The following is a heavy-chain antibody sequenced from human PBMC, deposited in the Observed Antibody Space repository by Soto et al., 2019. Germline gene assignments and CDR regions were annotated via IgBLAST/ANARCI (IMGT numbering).Heavy chain of an antibody. D-gene: IGHD3-10*01. J-gene: IGHJ4*02. CDR3: AKDYGSGNYYSNYFDY. CDR1: IFTFSSYA. Sequence: GGSLRLSCAASIFTFSSYAMSWVRQAPGKGLEWVSAISGSGGSTYYADSVKGRFTISRDNSKNTLYLQMNSLRAEDTAVYYCAKDYGSGNYYSNYFDYWGQGTLVTVSS. CDR2: ISGSGGST. V-gene: IGHV3-23*01.